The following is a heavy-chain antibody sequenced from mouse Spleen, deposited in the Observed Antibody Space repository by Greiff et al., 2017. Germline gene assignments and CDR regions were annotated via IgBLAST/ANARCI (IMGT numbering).Heavy chain of an antibody. CDR2: INPSTGGT. J-gene: IGHJ2*01. V-gene: IGHV1-42*01. D-gene: IGHD1-1*02. CDR3: ARVGVFDY. CDR1: GYSFTGYY. Sequence: EVQLQQSGPELVKPGASVKISCKASGYSFTGYYMNWVKQSPEKSLEWIGEINPSTGGTTYNQKFKAKATLTVDKSSSTAYMQLKSLTSEDSAVYYCARVGVFDYWGQGTTLTVSS.